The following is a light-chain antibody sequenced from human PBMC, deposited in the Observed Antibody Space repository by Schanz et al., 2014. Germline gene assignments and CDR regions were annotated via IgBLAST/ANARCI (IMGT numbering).Light chain of an antibody. CDR1: SSDVGSYNL. Sequence: QSALTQPASVSGSPGQSITISCTGTSSDVGSYNLVSWYQHHPGKAPKLMIYEGSKRPSGVPDRFSGSKSGNTASLTISGLQAEDEADYYCSSYTSSSTWVFGGGTKLTVL. J-gene: IGLJ3*02. CDR2: EGS. V-gene: IGLV2-14*02. CDR3: SSYTSSSTWV.